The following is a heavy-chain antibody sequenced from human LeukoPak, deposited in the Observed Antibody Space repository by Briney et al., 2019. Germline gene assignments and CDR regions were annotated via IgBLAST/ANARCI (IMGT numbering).Heavy chain of an antibody. CDR3: ARDLYYDSSGYSSAFDI. J-gene: IGHJ3*02. V-gene: IGHV1-18*01. Sequence: ASVKVSCKASGYTFTSYGISWVRQAPGQGLEWMGWISAYNGNTNYAQKLQGRVTMTTDTSTSTAYMELRSLRSDDTAVYYCARDLYYDSSGYSSAFDIWGQGTMVTVSS. CDR2: ISAYNGNT. D-gene: IGHD3-22*01. CDR1: GYTFTSYG.